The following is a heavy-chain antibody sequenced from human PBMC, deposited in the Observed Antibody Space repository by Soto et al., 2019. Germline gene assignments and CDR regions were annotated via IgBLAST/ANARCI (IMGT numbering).Heavy chain of an antibody. CDR2: IYPGDSDT. J-gene: IGHJ3*02. V-gene: IGHV5-51*01. CDR1: GYSFTSYW. D-gene: IGHD5-18*01. Sequence: PGESLKISCKGSGYSFTSYWIGWVRQMPGKGLEWMGIIYPGDSDTRYSPSFQGQVTISADKSISTAYLQWSSLKASDTAMYYCARTDLRSGYSYGYDAFDIWGQGTMVTVSS. CDR3: ARTDLRSGYSYGYDAFDI.